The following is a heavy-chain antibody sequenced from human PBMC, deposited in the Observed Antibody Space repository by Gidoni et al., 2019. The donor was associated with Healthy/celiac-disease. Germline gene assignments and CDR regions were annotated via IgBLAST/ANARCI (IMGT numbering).Heavy chain of an antibody. CDR2: IWYDGSNK. CDR1: GFTFSSYG. Sequence: QVQLVGSGGGVVQPGRSLRLSCAASGFTFSSYGMHWVRQAPGKGLEWVAVIWYDGSNKYYADSVKGRFTISRDNSKNTLYLQMNSLRAEDTAVYYCARDRQYYYYMDVWGKGTTVTVSS. CDR3: ARDRQYYYYMDV. V-gene: IGHV3-33*01. J-gene: IGHJ6*03.